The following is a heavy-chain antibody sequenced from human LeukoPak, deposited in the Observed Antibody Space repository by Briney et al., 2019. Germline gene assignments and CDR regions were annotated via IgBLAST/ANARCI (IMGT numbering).Heavy chain of an antibody. Sequence: SETLSLTCTVSGGSISSDDYYWSWIRQPPGKGLEWIGEINHSGSTNYNPSLKSRVTISVDTSKNQFSLKLSSVTAADTAVYYCARGARITIFGVVIIRDAFDIWGQGTMVTVSS. CDR1: GGSISSDDYY. D-gene: IGHD3-3*01. V-gene: IGHV4-34*01. CDR2: INHSGST. CDR3: ARGARITIFGVVIIRDAFDI. J-gene: IGHJ3*02.